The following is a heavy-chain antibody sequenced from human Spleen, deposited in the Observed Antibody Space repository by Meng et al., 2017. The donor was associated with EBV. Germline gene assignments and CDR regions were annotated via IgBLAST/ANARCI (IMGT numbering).Heavy chain of an antibody. D-gene: IGHD6-6*01. Sequence: QVQLQGLGPGLVKPSETLTLTFAVSGDSISSSNWWSWVRQPPGKGLEWIGEIYHSGSTNYNPSLKSRVTISIDKSENQFSLKLTSVTAADTALYYCARDRGAQYSGWFDPWGPGTLVTVSS. CDR2: IYHSGST. CDR1: GDSISSSNW. J-gene: IGHJ5*02. V-gene: IGHV4-4*02. CDR3: ARDRGAQYSGWFDP.